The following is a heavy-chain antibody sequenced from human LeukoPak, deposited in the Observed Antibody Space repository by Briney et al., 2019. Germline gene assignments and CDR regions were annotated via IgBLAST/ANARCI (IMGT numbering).Heavy chain of an antibody. CDR3: ARYIVSYPHDAFDI. CDR2: INHSGST. Sequence: PSEALSLTCAVYGGSFIGYYWSWIRQPPGKGLEWIGEINHSGSTNYNPSLRSRVTISVDTSKNQFSLKLSSVTAADTAFYYCARYIVSYPHDAFDIWGQGTMVTVSS. V-gene: IGHV4-34*01. D-gene: IGHD1-26*01. CDR1: GGSFIGYY. J-gene: IGHJ3*02.